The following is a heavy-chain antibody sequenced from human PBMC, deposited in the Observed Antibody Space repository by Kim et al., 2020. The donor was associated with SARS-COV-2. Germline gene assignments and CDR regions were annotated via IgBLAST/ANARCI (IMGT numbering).Heavy chain of an antibody. D-gene: IGHD3-10*01. CDR3: ARSMGPENYDYGMDV. V-gene: IGHV4-31*02. Sequence: PALKSRVTTSVDTSKNQFSLKLSSVTAADTAVYYCARSMGPENYDYGMDVGGQGTTVTVSS. J-gene: IGHJ6*01.